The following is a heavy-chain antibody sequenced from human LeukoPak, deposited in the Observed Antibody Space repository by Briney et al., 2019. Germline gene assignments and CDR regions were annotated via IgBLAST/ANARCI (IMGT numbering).Heavy chain of an antibody. Sequence: ASVKVSCKASGGTFNSYALSWVRQAPGQGLEWMGGIIPIFGTANYAQKFQGRVTITADKSTSTAYMELSSLRSEDTAVCYCAKLVLSSGWYDYWGQGTLVTVSS. D-gene: IGHD6-19*01. CDR1: GGTFNSYA. J-gene: IGHJ4*02. CDR3: AKLVLSSGWYDY. CDR2: IIPIFGTA. V-gene: IGHV1-69*06.